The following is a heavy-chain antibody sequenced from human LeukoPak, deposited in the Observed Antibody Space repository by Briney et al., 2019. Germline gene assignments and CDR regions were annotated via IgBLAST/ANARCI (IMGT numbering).Heavy chain of an antibody. J-gene: IGHJ3*02. Sequence: NASETLSLTCTVSGGSISSSSYYWGWIRQPPGKGLEWIGEIYHSGNTKYNPSLKSRVTISMDKSKNQFSLKLSSVTAADTAVYYCARGGSYLSAFDIWGQGTMVTVSS. CDR2: IYHSGNT. CDR3: ARGGSYLSAFDI. CDR1: GGSISSSSYY. V-gene: IGHV4-39*07. D-gene: IGHD1-26*01.